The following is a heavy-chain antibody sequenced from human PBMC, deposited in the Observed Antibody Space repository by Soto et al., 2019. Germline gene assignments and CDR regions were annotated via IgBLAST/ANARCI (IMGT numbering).Heavy chain of an antibody. D-gene: IGHD3-9*01. CDR1: GFTFSNYA. J-gene: IGHJ5*02. CDR2: ISASGGTT. CDR3: ARSQYDVLTPFDP. V-gene: IGHV3-23*01. Sequence: EVQLLESGGDLVQPGGSLRLSCAASGFTFSNYAMNWVRQIPGKGLEWVSTISASGGTTYYTESVKGRFTISRDNSKNTLCLQMSGLRAEDTALYFCARSQYDVLTPFDPWGQGTLVTVSS.